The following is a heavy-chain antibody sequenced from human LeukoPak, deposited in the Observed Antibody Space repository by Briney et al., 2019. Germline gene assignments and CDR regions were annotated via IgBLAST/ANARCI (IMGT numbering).Heavy chain of an antibody. D-gene: IGHD3-10*01. V-gene: IGHV3-21*01. Sequence: PGGSLRLSCAASGFTFSSYSMNWVRQAPGKGLEWVSSISSSSSYIYYADSVKGRFTISRDNAKNSLYLQMNSLRAEDTAVYYCARDMDRADAFDIWGQGTMVTVSS. CDR3: ARDMDRADAFDI. J-gene: IGHJ3*02. CDR2: ISSSSSYI. CDR1: GFTFSSYS.